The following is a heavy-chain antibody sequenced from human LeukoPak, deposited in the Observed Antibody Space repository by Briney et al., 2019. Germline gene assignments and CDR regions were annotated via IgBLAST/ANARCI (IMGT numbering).Heavy chain of an antibody. J-gene: IGHJ4*02. CDR1: GFTFSSYW. CDR2: IKENGSEE. D-gene: IGHD2-15*01. V-gene: IGHV3-7*03. Sequence: GGSLRLSCAASGFTFSSYWMHWVRQAPGKGPEWVANIKENGSEEYYVDSVKGRFTISRDNAKNSLYLQMNSLRAEDTAVYYCARVLSGGSCIFDYWGQGTPVTVSS. CDR3: ARVLSGGSCIFDY.